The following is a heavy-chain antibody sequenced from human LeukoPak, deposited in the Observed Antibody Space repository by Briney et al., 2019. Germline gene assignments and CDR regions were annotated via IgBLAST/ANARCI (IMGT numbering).Heavy chain of an antibody. Sequence: SETLSLTCALYGGSLSGYCWSWIRQTPGKGLDWIGEINHSGSTNYNPYPKSRVTISGDTSKNQFSLKLSSVTAAGTAVYYCARDSAQPLDYWGQGTLVTVSS. CDR3: ARDSAQPLDY. V-gene: IGHV4-34*01. CDR1: GGSLSGYC. D-gene: IGHD3-10*01. J-gene: IGHJ4*02. CDR2: INHSGST.